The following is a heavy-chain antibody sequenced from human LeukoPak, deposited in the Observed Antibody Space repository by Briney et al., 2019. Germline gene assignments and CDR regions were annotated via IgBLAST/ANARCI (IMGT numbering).Heavy chain of an antibody. V-gene: IGHV3-53*01. CDR2: IYSGGST. Sequence: GGSLRLSCAASGFTFSSYTMSWVRQAPGKGLEWVSVIYSGGSTYYADSVKGRFTISRDNSKNTLYLQMNSLRAEDTAVYYCAREAVAGELDYWGQGTLVTVSS. CDR3: AREAVAGELDY. D-gene: IGHD6-19*01. J-gene: IGHJ4*02. CDR1: GFTFSSYT.